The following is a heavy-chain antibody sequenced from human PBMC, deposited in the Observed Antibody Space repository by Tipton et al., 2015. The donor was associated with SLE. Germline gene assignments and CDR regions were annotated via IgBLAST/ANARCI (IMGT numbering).Heavy chain of an antibody. Sequence: TLSLTCAVYGGSFSGYYWSWIRQPPGKGLEWIGEINHSGSTNYNPSLKSRVTISVDTSKNQFSLKLSSVTAADTAVYFCARQRGYYDGTPFPPWNFDLWGRGTQVTVSS. CDR2: INHSGST. CDR3: ARQRGYYDGTPFPPWNFDL. J-gene: IGHJ2*01. V-gene: IGHV4-34*01. D-gene: IGHD3-16*01. CDR1: GGSFSGYY.